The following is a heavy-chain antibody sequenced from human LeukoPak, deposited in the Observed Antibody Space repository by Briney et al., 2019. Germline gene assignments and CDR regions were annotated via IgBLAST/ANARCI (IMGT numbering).Heavy chain of an antibody. D-gene: IGHD5-18*01. CDR2: INPNSGGT. CDR3: ARTGYLSEANHYYYYYYMDV. Sequence: ASVKVSCKASGYTFTGYYMHWVRQAPGQGLGWMGWINPNSGGTNYAQKFQGRVTMTRDTSISTAYMELSRLRPDDTAVYYCARTGYLSEANHYYYYYYMDVWGKGTTVTVSS. CDR1: GYTFTGYY. V-gene: IGHV1-2*02. J-gene: IGHJ6*03.